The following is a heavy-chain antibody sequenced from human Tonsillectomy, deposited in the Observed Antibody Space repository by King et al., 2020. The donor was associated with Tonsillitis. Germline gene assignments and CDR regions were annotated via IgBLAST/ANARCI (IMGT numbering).Heavy chain of an antibody. Sequence: QLQESGPGLVKSSETLSLTCTVSGGSISRHYWNWIRQPPGKGLEWIGYMYYSGSTNYNPSLQSRVTISVDTSKTQFSLKLSSVTAADTAVYYCAGLITVGDAFDIWGRGTMVIVSS. CDR1: GGSISRHY. V-gene: IGHV4-59*11. CDR3: AGLITVGDAFDI. J-gene: IGHJ3*02. D-gene: IGHD3-16*01. CDR2: MYYSGST.